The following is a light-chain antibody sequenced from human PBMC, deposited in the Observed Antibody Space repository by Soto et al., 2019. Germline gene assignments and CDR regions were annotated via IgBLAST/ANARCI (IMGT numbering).Light chain of an antibody. J-gene: IGLJ3*02. CDR2: EVS. V-gene: IGLV2-14*01. CDR3: TSFTTSNTLV. CDR1: NSDVGAYNS. Sequence: QSALTQPASVSGSPGQSITIYCTGTNSDVGAYNSVSWYQQHPGKAPKLMIYEVSNRPSGVSNRFSGSKSGNTASLTISGLQAEDEADYYCTSFTTSNTLVFGGGTKLTVL.